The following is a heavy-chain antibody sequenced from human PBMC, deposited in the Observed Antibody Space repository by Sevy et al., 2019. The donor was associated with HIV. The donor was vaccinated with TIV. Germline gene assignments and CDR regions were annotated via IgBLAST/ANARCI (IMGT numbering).Heavy chain of an antibody. CDR1: GYTFTGHF. D-gene: IGHD5-18*01. Sequence: ASVKVSCKASGYTFTGHFIHWVRQAHGQGLEWMGWINPDSGDTKYAQKFQGRVTVTRDTSITTVYMELSSLRSDDTAVYYCAAPGGYRYGSLLDYWGQGSLVTVSS. J-gene: IGHJ4*02. CDR2: INPDSGDT. V-gene: IGHV1-2*02. CDR3: AAPGGYRYGSLLDY.